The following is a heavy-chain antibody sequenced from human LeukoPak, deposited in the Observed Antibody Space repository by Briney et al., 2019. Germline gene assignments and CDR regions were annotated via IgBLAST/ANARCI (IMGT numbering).Heavy chain of an antibody. V-gene: IGHV4-39*02. J-gene: IGHJ6*02. CDR3: ARTFQAPSYGDSDSRTKYPYSMDV. CDR2: IYYSGNT. D-gene: IGHD4-17*01. CDR1: GGSISSSSYY. Sequence: SETLSLTCTVSGGSISSSSYYWGWIRQPPGKGLEWIGSIYYSGNTYYNPSLKSRVTISVDTSKNHFSLKLTSVTAADTAVYYCARTFQAPSYGDSDSRTKYPYSMDVWGQGTMVAVSS.